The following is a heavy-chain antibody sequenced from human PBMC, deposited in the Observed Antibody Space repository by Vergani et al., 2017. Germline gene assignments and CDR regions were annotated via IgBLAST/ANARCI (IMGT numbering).Heavy chain of an antibody. CDR1: GGSFFNSRYY. CDR2: MYYNGRD. D-gene: IGHD3-22*01. Sequence: QLQLQESGPGLVKPSGTLSLTCSVTGGSFFNSRYYWGWIRQPPGKGLEWIGSMYYNGRDYYTPSLRRRVAISIDTSKMQFSLKLYSLTAADTAIYYCARHVTQDYYNDSDYFDYWGLGTLVTVSS. J-gene: IGHJ4*02. CDR3: ARHVTQDYYNDSDYFDY. V-gene: IGHV4-39*01.